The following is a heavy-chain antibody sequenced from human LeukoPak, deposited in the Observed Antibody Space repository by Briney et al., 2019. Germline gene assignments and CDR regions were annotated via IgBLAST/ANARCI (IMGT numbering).Heavy chain of an antibody. CDR2: IYHSGST. V-gene: IGHV4-30-2*01. D-gene: IGHD1-7*01. J-gene: IGHJ5*02. CDR1: GGSISSGGYS. CDR3: ARVGETTLGCFDP. Sequence: SQTLSLTCAVSGGSISSGGYSWSWIRQPPGKGLEWIGYIYHSGSTYYNPSLKSRVTISVDTSKNQFSLKLSSVTAADTAVYYCARVGETTLGCFDPWGQGTLVTVSS.